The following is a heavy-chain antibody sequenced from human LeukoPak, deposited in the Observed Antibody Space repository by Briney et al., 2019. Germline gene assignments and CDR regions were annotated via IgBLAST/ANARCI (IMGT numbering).Heavy chain of an antibody. CDR3: ARAPYTSGFYFFDP. Sequence: PSETLSLTCTVSGGSISSGSYYWSWIRQPAGKGLEWIGRIYTSGSTNYNPSLKSRVTISVDTSKNQFSLKLSSVTAADTAVYYCARAPYTSGFYFFDPWGQGTLVTVSS. CDR1: GGSISSGSYY. V-gene: IGHV4-61*02. CDR2: IYTSGST. D-gene: IGHD3-22*01. J-gene: IGHJ5*02.